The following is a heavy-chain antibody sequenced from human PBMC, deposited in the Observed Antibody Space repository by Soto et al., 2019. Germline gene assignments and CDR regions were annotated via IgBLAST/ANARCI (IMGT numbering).Heavy chain of an antibody. CDR3: ARGPFPETGTNNWFDP. CDR1: GDSVSSNSAA. Sequence: PSQTLSLTCAISGDSVSSNSAAWNWIRQSPSRGLEWLGRTYYRSKWYNDYAVSVKSRITINPDTSKNQFSLQLNSVTPEDTAVYYCARGPFPETGTNNWFDPWGQGTLVTVSS. CDR2: TYYRSKWYN. J-gene: IGHJ5*02. D-gene: IGHD1-1*01. V-gene: IGHV6-1*01.